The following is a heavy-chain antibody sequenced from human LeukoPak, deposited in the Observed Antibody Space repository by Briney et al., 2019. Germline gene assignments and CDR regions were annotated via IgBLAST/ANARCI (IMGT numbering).Heavy chain of an antibody. D-gene: IGHD2-15*01. J-gene: IGHJ3*02. CDR2: ISYDGSNK. Sequence: GGSLRLSCAASGFTFSSYAMHWVRQAPGKGLEWVAVISYDGSNKYYADSVKGRFTISRDNSKNTLYLQMNSLRAEDTAVYYCARVQNLKKWDIVVVVAAPGDAFDIWGQGTMVTVSS. V-gene: IGHV3-30-3*01. CDR1: GFTFSSYA. CDR3: ARVQNLKKWDIVVVVAAPGDAFDI.